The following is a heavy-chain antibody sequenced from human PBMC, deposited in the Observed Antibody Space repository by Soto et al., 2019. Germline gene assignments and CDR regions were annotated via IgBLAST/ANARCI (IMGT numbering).Heavy chain of an antibody. CDR2: VNPNYGDT. Sequence: VQLVQSGAELKKPGASVKVSCKASEYTFSNYETNWVRQATGQGPEWIGWVNPNYGDTGYAQKFQGRVTLTTDISTTTAYMELTSLRSEDTAIYYCPKVSRKGSAIDFDYWGQGTLITVSS. J-gene: IGHJ4*02. CDR3: PKVSRKGSAIDFDY. CDR1: EYTFSNYE. V-gene: IGHV1-8*01. D-gene: IGHD3-10*01.